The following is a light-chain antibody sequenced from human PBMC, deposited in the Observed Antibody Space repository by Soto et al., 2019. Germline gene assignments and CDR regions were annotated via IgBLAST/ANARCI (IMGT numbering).Light chain of an antibody. CDR2: GAS. CDR3: QQYGSSPT. J-gene: IGKJ3*01. Sequence: EIVLTQSPGTLSLSPGERATLSCRASQSVSSRSLAWYQRKPGQAPRLLIYGASSRATGIPDRFSGSGSGTDFTLTINGLEPEDFAVYYCQQYGSSPTFGPGTKVDIK. V-gene: IGKV3-20*01. CDR1: QSVSSRS.